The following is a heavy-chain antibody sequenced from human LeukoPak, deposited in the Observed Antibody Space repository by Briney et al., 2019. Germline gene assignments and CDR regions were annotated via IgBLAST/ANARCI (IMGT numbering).Heavy chain of an antibody. CDR3: AKDLRGMSDYVXGSYRYGGNYYGMDV. D-gene: IGHD3-16*02. CDR1: GFTFDDYA. CDR2: ISWNSGSI. Sequence: GGSLRLSCAASGFTFDDYAMHWVRQAPGKGLEWVSGISWNSGSIGYAYSVKGRFTISRDNAKNSLYLQMNSLRAEDTALYYCAKDLRGMSDYVXGSYRYGGNYYGMDVWGQGTTVTVSS. J-gene: IGHJ6*02. V-gene: IGHV3-9*01.